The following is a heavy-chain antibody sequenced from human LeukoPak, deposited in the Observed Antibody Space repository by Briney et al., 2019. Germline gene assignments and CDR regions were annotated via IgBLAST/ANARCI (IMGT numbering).Heavy chain of an antibody. V-gene: IGHV4-4*07. J-gene: IGHJ6*03. CDR3: ASTYCSGGSCYEDDYYYYYMDV. Sequence: PSETLSLTCTVSGGSISSDYWSWIRQPAGKGLEWIGRIYTSGSTNYNPSLKSRVTISVDTSKNQFSLKLSSVTAADTAVYYCASTYCSGGSCYEDDYYYYYMDVWGKGTTVTVSS. CDR2: IYTSGST. D-gene: IGHD2-15*01. CDR1: GGSISSDY.